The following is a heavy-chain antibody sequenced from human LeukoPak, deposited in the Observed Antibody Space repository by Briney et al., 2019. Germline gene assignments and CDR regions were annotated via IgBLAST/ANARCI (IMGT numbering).Heavy chain of an antibody. D-gene: IGHD2-15*01. J-gene: IGHJ4*02. V-gene: IGHV7-4-1*02. CDR2: INTNAGNP. CDR3: ARVLYCSGSSCYSLRD. Sequence: ASVKVSCKASGYTFTNYATNWVRQAPGQGLEWIGWINTNAGNPTYAQGFTGRFVFSLDTSVSTAYLQINSLKAEDTAVYYCARVLYCSGSSCYSLRDWGQGTLVTVSS. CDR1: GYTFTNYA.